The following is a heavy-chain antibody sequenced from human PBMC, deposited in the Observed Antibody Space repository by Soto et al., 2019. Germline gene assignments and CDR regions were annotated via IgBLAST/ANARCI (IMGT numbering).Heavy chain of an antibody. CDR3: ARGYYDSSGYPRPPPNAFDI. Sequence: GGSLRLSCAASGFTFSSYEMNWVRQAPGKGLEWVSYISSSGSTIYYADSVKGRFTISRDNAKNSLYLQMNSLRAEDTAVYYCARGYYDSSGYPRPPPNAFDIWGQGTMVTVSS. J-gene: IGHJ3*02. CDR1: GFTFSSYE. V-gene: IGHV3-48*03. CDR2: ISSSGSTI. D-gene: IGHD3-22*01.